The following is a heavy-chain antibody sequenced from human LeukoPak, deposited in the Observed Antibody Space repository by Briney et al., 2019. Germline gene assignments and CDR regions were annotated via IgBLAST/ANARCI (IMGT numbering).Heavy chain of an antibody. J-gene: IGHJ3*02. CDR2: FDPEDGET. D-gene: IGHD4-23*01. CDR3: ATSRLGTAVVRPGAFDI. V-gene: IGHV1-24*01. CDR1: GYTLPELS. Sequence: GASVKVSCKVSGYTLPELSMHWVRQAPGKGLEWMGGFDPEDGETIYAQKFQGRVTMTEDASTDTAYMELSSLRSEDTAVYYCATSRLGTAVVRPGAFDIWGQGTMVTVSS.